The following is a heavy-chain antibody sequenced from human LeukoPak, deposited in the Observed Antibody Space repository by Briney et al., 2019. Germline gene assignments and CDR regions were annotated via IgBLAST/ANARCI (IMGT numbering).Heavy chain of an antibody. V-gene: IGHV3-74*01. CDR1: GFTFSTYW. J-gene: IGHJ4*02. CDR2: IDSDGTTT. CDR3: ARSSYYYNY. Sequence: GGSLRLSCVASGFTFSTYWMHWVRQAPGKGLVWVSRIDSDGTTTTYADSVKGRFTTSRDNAKNTLYLQMNTLRAEDSAVYYCARSSYYYNYWGQGTLVTVSS.